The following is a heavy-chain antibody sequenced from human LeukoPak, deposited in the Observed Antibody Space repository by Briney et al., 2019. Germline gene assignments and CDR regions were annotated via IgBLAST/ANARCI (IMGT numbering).Heavy chain of an antibody. V-gene: IGHV1-18*01. D-gene: IGHD3-9*01. CDR1: GYTFTSYG. J-gene: IGHJ6*03. Sequence: ASVKVSCKASGYTFTSYGISWVRQAPGQGLEWMGWISAYNGNTNYAQKLQGRVTMTTDTSTSTAYMELRSLRSDDTAVYYCARGPHDGLRYFDWLRYYYYMDVWGKGTTVTISS. CDR2: ISAYNGNT. CDR3: ARGPHDGLRYFDWLRYYYYMDV.